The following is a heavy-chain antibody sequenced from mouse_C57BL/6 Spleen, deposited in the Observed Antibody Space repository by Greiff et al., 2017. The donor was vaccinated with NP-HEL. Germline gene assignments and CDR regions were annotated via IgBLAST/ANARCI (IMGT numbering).Heavy chain of an antibody. CDR2: ISSGGDYI. CDR1: GFTFSSYA. D-gene: IGHD1-1*01. V-gene: IGHV5-9-1*02. CDR3: TRDSTVVAPYAMDY. Sequence: EVKLEESGEGLVKPGGSLKLSCAASGFTFSSYAMSWVRQTPEKRLEWVAYISSGGDYIYYADNVKGRFTISRDNARNTLYLQMSSLKSEDTAMYYCTRDSTVVAPYAMDYWGQGTSVTVSS. J-gene: IGHJ4*01.